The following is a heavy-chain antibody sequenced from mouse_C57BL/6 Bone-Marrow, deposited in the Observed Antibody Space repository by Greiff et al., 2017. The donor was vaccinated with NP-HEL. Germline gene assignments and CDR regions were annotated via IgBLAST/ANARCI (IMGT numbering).Heavy chain of an antibody. V-gene: IGHV5-17*01. D-gene: IGHD1-1*01. CDR1: GFTFSDYG. J-gene: IGHJ3*01. CDR2: ISSGSSTI. Sequence: EVKLVESGGGLVKPGGSLKLSCAASGFTFSDYGMHWVRQAPEKGLEWVAYISSGSSTIYYADTVKGRFTISRDNAKNTLFLQMTSLRSEDTAMYYCARNYGSKGFAYWGQGTLVTVSA. CDR3: ARNYGSKGFAY.